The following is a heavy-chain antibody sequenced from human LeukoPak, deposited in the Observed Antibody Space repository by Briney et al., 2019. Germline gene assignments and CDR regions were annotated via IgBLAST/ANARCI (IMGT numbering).Heavy chain of an antibody. J-gene: IGHJ4*02. D-gene: IGHD1-7*01. V-gene: IGHV3-48*03. CDR3: ARSAKLELLDY. Sequence: GGSLRLPCAASGFTFSSYEMNWVRQAPGKGLEWVSYISSSGSTIYYADSVKGRFTISRDNAKNSLYLQMNSLRAEDTAVYYCARSAKLELLDYWGQGTLVTVSS. CDR1: GFTFSSYE. CDR2: ISSSGSTI.